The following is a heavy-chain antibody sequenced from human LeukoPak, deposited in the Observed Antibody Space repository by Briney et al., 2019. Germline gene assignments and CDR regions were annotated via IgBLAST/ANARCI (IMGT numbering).Heavy chain of an antibody. Sequence: SETLSLTCAVYGGSFSGYYWSWIRQPPGKGLEWIGEINHSGSTNYNPSLKSRVTIPVDTSKNQFSLKLSSVTAADTAVYYCARRIQLGYYYYYYGMDVWGQGTTVTVSS. CDR2: INHSGST. CDR3: ARRIQLGYYYYYYGMDV. D-gene: IGHD5-18*01. CDR1: GGSFSGYY. J-gene: IGHJ6*02. V-gene: IGHV4-34*01.